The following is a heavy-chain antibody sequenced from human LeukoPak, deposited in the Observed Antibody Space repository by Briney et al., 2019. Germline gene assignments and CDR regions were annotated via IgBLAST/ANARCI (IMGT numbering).Heavy chain of an antibody. D-gene: IGHD6-6*01. CDR1: GYTFTSYD. CDR3: ARGWRSSSVFDYYYYMDV. J-gene: IGHJ6*03. V-gene: IGHV1-8*03. CDR2: MNPNSGNT. Sequence: GASVKVSCKASGYTFTSYDINWVRQATGQGLEWMGWMNPNSGNTGYAQKFQGRVTITRNTSISTAYMELSSLRSEDTAVYYCARGWRSSSVFDYYYYMDVWGKGTTVTVSS.